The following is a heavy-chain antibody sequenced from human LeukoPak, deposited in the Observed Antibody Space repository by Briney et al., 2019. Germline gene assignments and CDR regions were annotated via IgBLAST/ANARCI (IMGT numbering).Heavy chain of an antibody. V-gene: IGHV4-59*01. Sequence: PSETLSLTCTVSGGSISGYYWNWIRQPPGKGLEWIGFNYYSGSTNYNPSLKSRVTISVDTSKNQFSLKLSSVTAADTAVYYCARSPPYCSSPGCYIGWFDPWGQGTLVTVSS. D-gene: IGHD2-2*02. CDR3: ARSPPYCSSPGCYIGWFDP. CDR1: GGSISGYY. CDR2: NYYSGST. J-gene: IGHJ5*02.